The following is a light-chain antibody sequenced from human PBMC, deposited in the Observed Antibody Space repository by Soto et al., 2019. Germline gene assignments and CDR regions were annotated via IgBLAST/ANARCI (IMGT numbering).Light chain of an antibody. J-gene: IGKJ2*01. CDR3: QQSYTTPQT. Sequence: DLQMTQSPSSLSASVGDRVTITCRASQSIASHLNWYQQKSGKAPKLLIYAASSLQSGVPSRFSGSGAGTDFTLTISSLQPEDFATYYCQQSYTTPQTFGRGTKLEIK. V-gene: IGKV1-39*01. CDR2: AAS. CDR1: QSIASH.